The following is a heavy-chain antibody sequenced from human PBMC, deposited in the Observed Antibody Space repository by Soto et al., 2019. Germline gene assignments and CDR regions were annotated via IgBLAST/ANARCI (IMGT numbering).Heavy chain of an antibody. CDR1: GFTFSNAW. V-gene: IGHV3-15*01. Sequence: GGSLRLXCAASGFTFSNAWMSWVRQAPGKGLEWVGRIKSKADGGTTDYAAPVKGRFTISRDDSKNTLYLQMNSLKTEDTAVYYCTTGSCSTCYYCYLMDVCGKGTTVIVSS. D-gene: IGHD2-15*01. CDR2: IKSKADGGTT. CDR3: TTGSCSTCYYCYLMDV. J-gene: IGHJ6*03.